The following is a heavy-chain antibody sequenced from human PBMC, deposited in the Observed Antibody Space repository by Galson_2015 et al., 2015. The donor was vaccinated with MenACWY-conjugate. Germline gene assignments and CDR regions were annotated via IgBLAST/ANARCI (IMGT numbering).Heavy chain of an antibody. CDR2: IGGDGSGI. V-gene: IGHV3-74*01. Sequence: SLRLSCAASGLTFSSSWMHWVRQAPGKGLVWVSRIGGDGSGINYADSVKGRFTISRDNAKNTLYLQMNSLRAEDTAVYYRARGLNHCFESWGQGTLVTVPS. CDR1: GLTFSSSW. CDR3: ARGLNHCFES. J-gene: IGHJ4*02.